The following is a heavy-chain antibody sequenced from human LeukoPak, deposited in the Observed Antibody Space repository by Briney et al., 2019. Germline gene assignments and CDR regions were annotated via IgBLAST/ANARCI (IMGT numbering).Heavy chain of an antibody. J-gene: IGHJ3*02. CDR2: IYYSGST. V-gene: IGHV4-30-4*08. D-gene: IGHD2-2*01. CDR3: ARDQTRDAFDI. CDR1: GGSISSGDYY. Sequence: SETLSLTCTVSGGSISSGDYYWSWIRQPPGKGLEWIGYIYYSGSTYYNPSLKSRVTISVDTSKNQFSLKLSSVTAADTAVYYCARDQTRDAFDIWGQGTMVTVSS.